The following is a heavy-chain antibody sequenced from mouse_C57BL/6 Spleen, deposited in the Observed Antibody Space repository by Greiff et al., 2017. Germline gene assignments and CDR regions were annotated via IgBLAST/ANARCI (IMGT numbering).Heavy chain of an antibody. CDR3: ARHNGYDVGAMDY. J-gene: IGHJ4*01. V-gene: IGHV5-9*01. D-gene: IGHD2-2*01. CDR2: ISGGGGTT. Sequence: EVKLVESGGGLVKPGGSLKLSCAASGFTFSSYTMSWVRQTPEKRLEWVATISGGGGTTYYPDSVTGRFTISRDNAKNTLYLQMSSLRSEDTALYYCARHNGYDVGAMDYWGQGTSVTVSS. CDR1: GFTFSSYT.